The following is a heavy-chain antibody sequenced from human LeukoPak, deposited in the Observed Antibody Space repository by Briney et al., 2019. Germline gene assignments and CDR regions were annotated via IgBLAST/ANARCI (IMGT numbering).Heavy chain of an antibody. J-gene: IGHJ4*02. Sequence: ASVKVSCKASGYTFTSYDMHWVRQAPGQGLEWMGIINPSGGSTSYAQKFQGRVTMTRDTSTSTVYMELSSLRSEDTAVYYCARDIHPGFIVVSPGYWGQGTLVTVSS. CDR1: GYTFTSYD. CDR2: INPSGGST. CDR3: ARDIHPGFIVVSPGY. D-gene: IGHD3-16*02. V-gene: IGHV1-46*01.